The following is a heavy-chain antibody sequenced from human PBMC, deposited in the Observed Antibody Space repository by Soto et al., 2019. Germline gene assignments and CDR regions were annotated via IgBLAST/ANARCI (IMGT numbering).Heavy chain of an antibody. V-gene: IGHV1-69*06. CDR3: ARGGDSRGLPYYYYGRDV. D-gene: IGHD2-21*02. J-gene: IGHJ6*02. Sequence: SVKVSCKASGGTFSSYAISWVRQAPGQGLEWMGGIIPIFGTANYAQKFQGRVTITADKSTSTAYRELSSLRSEDTAVYYCARGGDSRGLPYYYYGRDVWGQGTTVTVSS. CDR1: GGTFSSYA. CDR2: IIPIFGTA.